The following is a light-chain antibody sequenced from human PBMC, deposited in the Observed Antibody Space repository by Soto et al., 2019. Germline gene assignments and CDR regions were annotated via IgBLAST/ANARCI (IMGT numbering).Light chain of an antibody. CDR2: GAI. Sequence: DLQMTQSPSSLSASVGDRVTITCRASQSVSKYLNWYQQNPGKAPKLLIYGAISLHSGVPSRFSGSGSGTYLTLTISNLQPEDFASYYCQQSYSTPGTFGQGTKVEIK. CDR1: QSVSKY. V-gene: IGKV1-39*01. CDR3: QQSYSTPGT. J-gene: IGKJ1*01.